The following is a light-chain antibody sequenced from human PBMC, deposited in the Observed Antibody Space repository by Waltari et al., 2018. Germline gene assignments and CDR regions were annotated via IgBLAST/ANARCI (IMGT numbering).Light chain of an antibody. CDR2: DVT. Sequence: QSALTQPASVSGSPGQSITISCSGTSSDVGGYNYVSWYQQQPGKAPKLMIYDVTNRPAGVSARFSGSKSGNTASLTISGLQAEDEADYYCSSYTSSGTRVFGGGTKLTVL. CDR3: SSYTSSGTRV. V-gene: IGLV2-14*01. CDR1: SSDVGGYNY. J-gene: IGLJ3*02.